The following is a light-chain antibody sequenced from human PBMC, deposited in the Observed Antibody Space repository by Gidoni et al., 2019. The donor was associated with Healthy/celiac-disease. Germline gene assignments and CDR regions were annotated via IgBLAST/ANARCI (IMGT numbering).Light chain of an antibody. CDR1: QTVSSY. V-gene: IGKV3-11*01. CDR3: QQRSNWPPGYT. J-gene: IGKJ2*01. Sequence: EIVLTQSPATLSLSPGERATLSCRASQTVSSYLAWYQQKPGQAPRLLIYDASNRATGIPARLSGSGSGTDFTLTTSSLEPEDFAVYYCQQRSNWPPGYTFGQGTKLEIK. CDR2: DAS.